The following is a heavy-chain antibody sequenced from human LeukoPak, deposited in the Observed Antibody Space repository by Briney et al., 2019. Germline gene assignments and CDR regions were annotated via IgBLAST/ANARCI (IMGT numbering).Heavy chain of an antibody. J-gene: IGHJ4*02. CDR1: GFTFSSYA. CDR3: ARRAGGYSHPYDY. Sequence: GGSLRLSCAASGFTFSSYAIHWVRQAPGKGLEWVAVISYDGSHKYYADSVKGRFTISRDNSKNTLYLQMNSLRAEDTAVYYCARRAGGYSHPYDYWGQGILVTVSS. CDR2: ISYDGSHK. D-gene: IGHD4-23*01. V-gene: IGHV3-30*14.